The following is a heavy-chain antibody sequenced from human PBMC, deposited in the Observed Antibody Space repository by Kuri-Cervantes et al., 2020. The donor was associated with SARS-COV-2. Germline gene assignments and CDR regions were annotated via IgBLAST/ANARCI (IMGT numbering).Heavy chain of an antibody. D-gene: IGHD5-18*01. J-gene: IGHJ3*02. Sequence: GGSLRLSCVASGFTFSRYSMNWVRQAPGKGLEWVSYISSSSNTIYYADSVKGRSTISRDNAKNSLYLQMNSLRAEETAVYYCARGFSGYSYGDAFDTWGQGTMVTVSS. CDR3: ARGFSGYSYGDAFDT. CDR2: ISSSSNTI. CDR1: GFTFSRYS. V-gene: IGHV3-48*01.